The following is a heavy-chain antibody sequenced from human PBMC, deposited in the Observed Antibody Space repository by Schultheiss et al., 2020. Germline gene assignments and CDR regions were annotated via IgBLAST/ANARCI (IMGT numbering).Heavy chain of an antibody. Sequence: SETLSLTCAVSGGSISSSNWWSWVRQPPGKGLEWIGEIYHSGSTNYNPSLKSRVTISVDKSKNQFSLKLSSVTAADTAVYYCATCPGYDFWSGYYDYYYYGMDVWGQGTTVNVYS. CDR3: ATCPGYDFWSGYYDYYYYGMDV. J-gene: IGHJ6*02. V-gene: IGHV4-4*02. CDR2: IYHSGST. CDR1: GGSISSSNW. D-gene: IGHD3-3*01.